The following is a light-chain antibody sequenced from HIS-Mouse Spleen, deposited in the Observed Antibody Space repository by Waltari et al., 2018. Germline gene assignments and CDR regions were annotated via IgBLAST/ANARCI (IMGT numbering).Light chain of an antibody. Sequence: SYVLTQPPSVSVAPGQTARITCGGNNIGSKSVHWYQQKPGQAPVLVVYDDSDRPSGIPGRVPGSNSGNTATLTISRVEAGDEADYYCQVWDSSSDHPVFGGGTKLTVL. CDR2: DDS. CDR1: NIGSKS. J-gene: IGLJ3*02. V-gene: IGLV3-21*02. CDR3: QVWDSSSDHPV.